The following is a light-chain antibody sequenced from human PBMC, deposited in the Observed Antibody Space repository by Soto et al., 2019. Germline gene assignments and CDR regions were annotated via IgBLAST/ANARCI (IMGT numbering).Light chain of an antibody. CDR3: QSTDTSQSGSHVT. CDR1: SFNVGAGYD. Sequence: QSVLTQPPSVSGAPGQRVTISCTGSSFNVGAGYDVHWYQQLPGTAPKPLIYNNNSRPSGVPGRFSGSKSGTSASLAITGLQAEDEAYYYCQSTDTSQSGSHVTFGGGTQLTVL. V-gene: IGLV1-40*01. CDR2: NNN. J-gene: IGLJ2*01.